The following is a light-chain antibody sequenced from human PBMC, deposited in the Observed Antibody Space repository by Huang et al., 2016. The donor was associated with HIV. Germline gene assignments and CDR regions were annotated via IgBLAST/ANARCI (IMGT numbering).Light chain of an antibody. CDR2: LGS. J-gene: IGKJ3*01. CDR1: QSLLHRNGYNY. Sequence: DIVMTQSPISLPVTPGEPASISCRSSQSLLHRNGYNYLDWYLQKPGQSPQLLIYLGSNRASGVPDRFRGSGSDTDFTLKISRVEAEDVGVYYCMQSLQTPSTFGPGTRVDIK. V-gene: IGKV2-28*01. CDR3: MQSLQTPST.